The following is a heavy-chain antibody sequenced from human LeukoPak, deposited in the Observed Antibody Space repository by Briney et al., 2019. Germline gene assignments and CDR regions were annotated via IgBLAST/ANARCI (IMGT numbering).Heavy chain of an antibody. CDR3: AKDTLGYCSGGICYNY. Sequence: GGSLRLSCAASGFTFSSNAMSWVRQAPGKGLEWVSYISGSGGSTYYADSVKGRFTISRDNSKNTLYLQMNSLRAEDTAVYYCAKDTLGYCSGGICYNYWGQGTLVTVSS. D-gene: IGHD2-15*01. CDR1: GFTFSSNA. CDR2: ISGSGGST. V-gene: IGHV3-23*01. J-gene: IGHJ4*02.